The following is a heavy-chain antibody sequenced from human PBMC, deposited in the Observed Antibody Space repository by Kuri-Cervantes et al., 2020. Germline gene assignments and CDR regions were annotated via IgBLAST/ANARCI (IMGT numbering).Heavy chain of an antibody. CDR2: VTWNSGSI. V-gene: IGHV3-9*01. J-gene: IGHJ6*02. CDR3: ARDRQLLWFGELSHYYYYGMDV. D-gene: IGHD3-10*01. CDR1: GFTFDDYA. Sequence: SLKISCAASGFTFDDYAMHWVRQAPGKGLEWVSSVTWNSGSIGYADSVRGRFTISRDNAKNSLYMQLNSLRSEDTAVYYCARDRQLLWFGELSHYYYYGMDVWGQGTTVTVSS.